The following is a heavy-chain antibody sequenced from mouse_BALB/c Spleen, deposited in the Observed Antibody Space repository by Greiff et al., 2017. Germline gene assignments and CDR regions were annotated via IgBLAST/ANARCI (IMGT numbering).Heavy chain of an antibody. CDR3: AREDDGYFGNFDY. CDR2: ISDGGSYT. Sequence: DVQLVESGGGLVKPGGSLKLSCAASGFTFSDYYMYWVRQTPEKRLEWVATISDGGSYTYYPDSVKGRFTISRDNAKNNLYLQMSSLKSEDTAMYYCAREDDGYFGNFDYWGQGTTLTVSS. V-gene: IGHV5-4*02. J-gene: IGHJ2*01. D-gene: IGHD2-3*01. CDR1: GFTFSDYY.